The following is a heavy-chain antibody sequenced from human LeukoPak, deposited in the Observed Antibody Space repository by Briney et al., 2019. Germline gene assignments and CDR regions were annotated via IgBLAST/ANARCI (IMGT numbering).Heavy chain of an antibody. J-gene: IGHJ6*03. V-gene: IGHV4-39*01. CDR1: GVSISSNNW. Sequence: SETLSLTCAVSGVSISSNNWWIWVRQSPGKGLEWIGSIYYSGSTYSNPSLKSRVTISVDTSKNQFSLKLSSVTAADTAVYYCARLLTGTTSYMDVWGKGTTVTVSS. D-gene: IGHD1-7*01. CDR3: ARLLTGTTSYMDV. CDR2: IYYSGST.